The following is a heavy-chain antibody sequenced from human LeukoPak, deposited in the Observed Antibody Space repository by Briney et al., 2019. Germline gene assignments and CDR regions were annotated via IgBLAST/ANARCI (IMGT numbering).Heavy chain of an antibody. CDR1: GYSISSGYY. CDR2: IYHSGST. CDR3: AGRIAAGHQVFDY. V-gene: IGHV4-38-2*02. D-gene: IGHD6-13*01. Sequence: PSETLSLTCTVPGYSISSGYYWDWIRQPPGKGLEWIGSIYHSGSTYYNPSLKSRVTISVDTSKNQFSQKLSSVTAADTAVYYCAGRIAAGHQVFDYWGQGTLVTVSS. J-gene: IGHJ4*02.